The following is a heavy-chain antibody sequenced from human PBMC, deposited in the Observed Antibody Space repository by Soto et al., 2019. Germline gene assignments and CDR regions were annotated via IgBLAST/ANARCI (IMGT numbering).Heavy chain of an antibody. Sequence: GGSLRLSCAASGFTFTTYWMTWVRQAPRKGLERVANINQDGSEKYYVNSVKGRFTVSRENYKNALYLQLNSLRAEDTVVYYCVSYRTGTTFQQFNYWGKGTRVTVSS. CDR3: VSYRTGTTFQQFNY. V-gene: IGHV3-7*01. CDR1: GFTFTTYW. CDR2: INQDGSEK. J-gene: IGHJ4*02. D-gene: IGHD1-1*01.